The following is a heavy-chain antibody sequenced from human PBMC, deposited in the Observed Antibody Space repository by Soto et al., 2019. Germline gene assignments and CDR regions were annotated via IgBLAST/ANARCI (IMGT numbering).Heavy chain of an antibody. J-gene: IGHJ5*01. D-gene: IGHD3-10*01. CDR2: IIHIFGTA. CDR3: AGGSVCAIMVRGGCLLDS. CDR1: GCTFSSYA. Sequence: ASVKVSCKASGCTFSSYAISWVRQAPGQGLEWMGGIIHIFGTANYAQKFQDRVTITADKSTSTAYMELSSLRSEDTAVYYCAGGSVCAIMVRGGCLLDSWGQGTLVTVSS. V-gene: IGHV1-69*06.